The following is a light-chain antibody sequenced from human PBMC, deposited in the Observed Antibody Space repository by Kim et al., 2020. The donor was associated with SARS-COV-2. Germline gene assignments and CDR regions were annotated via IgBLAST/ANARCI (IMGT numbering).Light chain of an antibody. CDR1: LSVSRNY. Sequence: SPGERATLSCRASLSVSRNYLAWYQQKPGQAPRLLIYDASTRATGTPDRFSGSGSGTDFTLTINRLEPEDFAVYFCQQYGSSPRTFGHGTKVEIK. CDR2: DAS. J-gene: IGKJ1*01. V-gene: IGKV3-20*01. CDR3: QQYGSSPRT.